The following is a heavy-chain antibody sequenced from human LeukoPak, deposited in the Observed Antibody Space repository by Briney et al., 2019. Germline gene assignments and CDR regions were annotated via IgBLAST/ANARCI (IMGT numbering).Heavy chain of an antibody. CDR1: GFTFISYD. Sequence: PGRSLRLSCAASGFTFISYDMHWVHHAPGKGLEWVAIISYDGNDKYYAESVKGRFTISRDNSKNTLYLQMNSLIAEDSAVYYCTRGYGSFDNWGQGTLVIVSS. D-gene: IGHD3-10*01. J-gene: IGHJ4*02. CDR2: ISYDGNDK. CDR3: TRGYGSFDN. V-gene: IGHV3-30*03.